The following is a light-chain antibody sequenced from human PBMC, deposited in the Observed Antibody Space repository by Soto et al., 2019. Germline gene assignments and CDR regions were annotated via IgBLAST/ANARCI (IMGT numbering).Light chain of an antibody. CDR2: GAS. CDR3: QQTKSYPSS. CDR1: QDISSS. V-gene: IGKV1-13*02. Sequence: AIQLTQSPSSLSASVGDRVTITCRASQDISSSLAWYQQKAGKAPKLLIYGASILQSGVPSGFSGSGLGTEFTLTISSLRAEEFAIYFCQQTKSYPSSFGGGTRVEI. J-gene: IGKJ4*01.